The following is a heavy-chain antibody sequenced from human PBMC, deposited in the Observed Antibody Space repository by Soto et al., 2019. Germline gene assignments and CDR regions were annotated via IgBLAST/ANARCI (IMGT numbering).Heavy chain of an antibody. CDR2: ISGSGGST. J-gene: IGHJ6*02. V-gene: IGHV3-23*01. Sequence: PGGSLRLSCAASGFTFSSYAMSWVRQAPGKGLEWVSAISGSGGSTYYADSVKGRFTISRDNSKNTLYLQMNSLRAEDTAVYYCAKERGSVEGYYYYGMDVWGQGTTVTVSS. CDR3: AKERGSVEGYYYYGMDV. D-gene: IGHD2-15*01. CDR1: GFTFSSYA.